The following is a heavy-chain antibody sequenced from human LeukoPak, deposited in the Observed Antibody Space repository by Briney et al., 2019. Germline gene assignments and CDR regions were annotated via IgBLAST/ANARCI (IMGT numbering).Heavy chain of an antibody. V-gene: IGHV1-46*01. D-gene: IGHD3-10*01. Sequence: GASVKVSCKACGYTFASYYIHWVRQGHGQGLEWMGVFNPNTGRPTYAQKFQGRVTMTSDTSTNTVYMEFSSLRSEDTAVYYCARGGYYYDSGSYYNHFDYWGQGTLVTVSS. J-gene: IGHJ4*02. CDR1: GYTFASYY. CDR3: ARGGYYYDSGSYYNHFDY. CDR2: FNPNTGRP.